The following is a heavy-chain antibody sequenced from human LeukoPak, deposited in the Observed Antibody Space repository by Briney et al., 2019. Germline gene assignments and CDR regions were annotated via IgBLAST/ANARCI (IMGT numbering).Heavy chain of an antibody. V-gene: IGHV3-21*04. CDR3: ARRLVTLDY. Sequence: PGGTLRLSCAASGFTFSFYSMNWVRQAPGKGLQWVSSISSSSDYIYYADSVKGRFTISRDNAKNSLYLQMNSLRAEDTAAYYCARRLVTLDYWGQGTLVTVSS. J-gene: IGHJ4*02. D-gene: IGHD3-9*01. CDR2: ISSSSDYI. CDR1: GFTFSFYS.